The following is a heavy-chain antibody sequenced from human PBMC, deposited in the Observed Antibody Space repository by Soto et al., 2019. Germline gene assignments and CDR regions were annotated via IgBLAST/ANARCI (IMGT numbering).Heavy chain of an antibody. V-gene: IGHV3-74*01. CDR2: INSERSRT. D-gene: IGHD1-20*01. Sequence: GGSLRLSCAASGFTFSSYWMHWVRQAPGKGLVWVSHINSERSRTNNADSVKGRFTISRDNAKNTLYLQMNSLRAEDTAVYYCAREGYNWHDGFDQWGQGTQVTVSS. J-gene: IGHJ4*02. CDR1: GFTFSSYW. CDR3: AREGYNWHDGFDQ.